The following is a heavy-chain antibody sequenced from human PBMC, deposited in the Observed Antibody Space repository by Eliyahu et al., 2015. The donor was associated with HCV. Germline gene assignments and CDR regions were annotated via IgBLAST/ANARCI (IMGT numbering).Heavy chain of an antibody. J-gene: IGHJ5*02. CDR3: ASGGGGIAVTGTGGWFDP. CDR2: XHYSGST. Sequence: QVQLQESGPGLVKPSETLSLTCTVSGGSXTXYSWSXIRQPPGKGLEWIGYXHYSGSTNFNPSLKSRVTISVDTSRNQFSLNLTSVTAADTAMYYCASGGGGIAVTGTGGWFDPWGQGTLVTVSS. D-gene: IGHD6-19*01. CDR1: GGSXTXYS. V-gene: IGHV4-59*01.